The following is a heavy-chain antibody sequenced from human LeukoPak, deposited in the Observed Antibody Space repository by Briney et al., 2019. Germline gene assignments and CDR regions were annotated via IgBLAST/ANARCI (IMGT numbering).Heavy chain of an antibody. Sequence: GGSLRLSCAAPGFTVSSNYMSWVRQAPGKGLEWVSVIYSGGSTYYADSVKGRFTISRDNSKNTLYLQMNSLRAEDTAVYYCARGRYSYGWCDYWGQGTLVTVSS. CDR3: ARGRYSYGWCDY. CDR1: GFTVSSNY. J-gene: IGHJ4*02. V-gene: IGHV3-53*01. CDR2: IYSGGST. D-gene: IGHD5-18*01.